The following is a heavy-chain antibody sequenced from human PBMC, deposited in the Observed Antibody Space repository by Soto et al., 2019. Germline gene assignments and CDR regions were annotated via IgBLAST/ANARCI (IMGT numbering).Heavy chain of an antibody. CDR1: AGSISSYY. J-gene: IGHJ4*02. D-gene: IGHD1-26*01. V-gene: IGHV4-4*07. Sequence: SETLSLTCTFSAGSISSYYCSWIRQPAGKGLEWIGRSYISGSTNYNPSLKSRVTMSVDTSKNQFSLKLSSVTAADTAGYYCARQVKFQTWALLRYFNYWRQRTLVTVSS. CDR3: ARQVKFQTWALLRYFNY. CDR2: SYISGST.